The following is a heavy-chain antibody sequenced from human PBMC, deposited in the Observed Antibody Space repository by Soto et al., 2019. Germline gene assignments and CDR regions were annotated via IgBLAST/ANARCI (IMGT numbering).Heavy chain of an antibody. CDR3: AVGPRGGGSYVIGWFDP. CDR1: GGSISSGGYS. CDR2: IYHSGST. V-gene: IGHV4-30-2*01. Sequence: PSETLSLTCAVSGGSISSGGYSWSWIRQPPGKGLEWIGYIYHSGSTYYNPSLKSRVTISVDRSKNQFSLKLSSVTAADTAVYYCAVGPRGGGSYVIGWFDPWGQGTLVTVTS. D-gene: IGHD1-26*01. J-gene: IGHJ5*02.